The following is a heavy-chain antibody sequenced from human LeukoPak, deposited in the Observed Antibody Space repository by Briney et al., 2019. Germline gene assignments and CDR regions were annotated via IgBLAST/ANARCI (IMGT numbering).Heavy chain of an antibody. CDR2: IYYSGST. D-gene: IGHD3-10*01. Sequence: SETLSLACTVSGGSISSTTYYWGWIRQPPGKGLEWIGNIYYSGSTYYNPSLKSRVTISVDTSKNQFSLKLSSVTAADTAVYYCASWEGSHKIDYWGQGTLVTVSS. CDR1: GGSISSTTYY. CDR3: ASWEGSHKIDY. V-gene: IGHV4-39*07. J-gene: IGHJ4*02.